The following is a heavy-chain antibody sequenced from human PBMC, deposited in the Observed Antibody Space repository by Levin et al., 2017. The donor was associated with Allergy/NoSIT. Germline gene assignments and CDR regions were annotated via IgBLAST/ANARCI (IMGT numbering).Heavy chain of an antibody. V-gene: IGHV4-59*01. D-gene: IGHD1-1*01. Sequence: PSETLSLTCTVSGGSISSYYWSWIRQPPGKGLEWIGYISYSWSTNYNPSLKSRVTISADTSKNQFSLKLSSVSAADTAVYFCARDGEGERRPLYHYGMDVWGQGTTVTVSS. CDR3: ARDGEGERRPLYHYGMDV. CDR1: GGSISSYY. J-gene: IGHJ6*02. CDR2: ISYSWST.